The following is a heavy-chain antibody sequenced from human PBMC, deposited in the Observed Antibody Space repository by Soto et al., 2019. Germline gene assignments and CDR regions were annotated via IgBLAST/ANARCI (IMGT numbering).Heavy chain of an antibody. V-gene: IGHV3-21*06. CDR1: GFTFSTCT. D-gene: IGHD2-15*01. CDR2: ISPSTSHI. Sequence: EVHLVESGGGLAKPGGSLRLSGAVSGFTFSTCTMNWVRQAPGKGLEWVSSISPSTSHIYYADSVKSRFTISRDNAKNSLFLQMNSLGAEDTAVYYCSGCSGGACHQNYGMHFWGQGTTVTVSS. J-gene: IGHJ6*02. CDR3: SGCSGGACHQNYGMHF.